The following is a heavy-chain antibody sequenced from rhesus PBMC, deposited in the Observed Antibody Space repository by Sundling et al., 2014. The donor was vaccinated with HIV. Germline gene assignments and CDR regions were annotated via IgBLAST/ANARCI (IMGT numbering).Heavy chain of an antibody. CDR3: AREGGGIQLQLDC. J-gene: IGHJ4*01. Sequence: QVQLVQSGAEVKKPGSSVKVSCKASGYTFINYYIHWVRQAPGQGLEWMGEINPKTGGTNYAQKFQGRVTMTRDTSTSTAYMELSSLRSEDTAVYYCAREGGGIQLQLDCWGQGVLVTVSS. D-gene: IGHD5-12*01. CDR2: INPKTGGT. CDR1: GYTFINYY. V-gene: IGHV1-138*01.